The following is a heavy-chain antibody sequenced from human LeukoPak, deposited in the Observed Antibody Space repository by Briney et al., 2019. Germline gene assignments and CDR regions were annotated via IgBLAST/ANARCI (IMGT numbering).Heavy chain of an antibody. J-gene: IGHJ4*02. CDR1: GFTVSSNY. Sequence: AGGSLRLSCAASGFTVSSNYMTWVRQAPGKGLEWVSVIYKNAITYYADTVKGRFTISRDNSKNTLFLQMNSLRAEDTAMYYCGRDSVGGGKDRFDCWGQGTLVTVSS. V-gene: IGHV3-66*03. D-gene: IGHD2-21*01. CDR3: GRDSVGGGKDRFDC. CDR2: IYKNAIT.